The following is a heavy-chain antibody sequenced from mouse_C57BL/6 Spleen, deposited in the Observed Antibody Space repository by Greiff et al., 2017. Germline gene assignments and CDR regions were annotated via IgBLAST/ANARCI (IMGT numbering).Heavy chain of an antibody. CDR3: ARDHAMDY. CDR1: GFTFSDYY. Sequence: EVMLVESEGGLVQPGSSMKLSCPASGFTFSDYYMAWVRQVPEKGLEWVANINYDGSSTYYLDSLKSRFIISRDNAKNILYLQMSSLKSEDTATYYCARDHAMDYWGQGTSVTVSS. CDR2: INYDGSST. V-gene: IGHV5-16*01. J-gene: IGHJ4*01.